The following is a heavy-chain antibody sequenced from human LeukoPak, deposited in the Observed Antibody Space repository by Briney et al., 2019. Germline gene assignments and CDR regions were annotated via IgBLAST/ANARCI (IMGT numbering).Heavy chain of an antibody. CDR2: MNPNSGNT. J-gene: IGHJ6*03. D-gene: IGHD6-19*01. CDR1: GYTFTGYY. V-gene: IGHV1-8*02. Sequence: ASVKVSCKASGYTFTGYYMHWVRQATGQGLEWMGWMNPNSGNTGYAQKFQGRVTMTRNTSISTAYMELSSLRSEDTAVYYCATARPSTSGWYIWSYYYYYMDVWGKGTTVTISS. CDR3: ATARPSTSGWYIWSYYYYYMDV.